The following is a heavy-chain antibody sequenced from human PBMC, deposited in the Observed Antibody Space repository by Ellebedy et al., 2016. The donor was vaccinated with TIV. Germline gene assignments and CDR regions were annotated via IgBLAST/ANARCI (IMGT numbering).Heavy chain of an antibody. V-gene: IGHV3-33*01. CDR2: IWYDGSNK. Sequence: GGSLRLSXAASGFTFSSYGMHWVRQAAGKGLEWVAVIWYDGSNKYYADSVKGRFTISRDNSKNSLYLQMNSLRDEDTAVYYCARGATYGDYVWYWGQGTLVTVSS. CDR3: ARGATYGDYVWY. CDR1: GFTFSSYG. D-gene: IGHD4-17*01. J-gene: IGHJ4*02.